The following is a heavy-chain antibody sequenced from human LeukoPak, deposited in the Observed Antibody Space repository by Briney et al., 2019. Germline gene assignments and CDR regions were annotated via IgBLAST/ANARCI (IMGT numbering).Heavy chain of an antibody. CDR2: ICSHGGCT. CDR1: EFSFSGYA. Sequence: PGGSLRLSCTVSEFSFSGYAVHWVRQAPGKGLEYVSGICSHGGCTFYANSVKGRFTISRDNSKNTLYLQMGSLRAEDMAVYYCAKSDDYSYYYMDVWGKGTTVTVSS. J-gene: IGHJ6*03. V-gene: IGHV3-64*01. CDR3: AKSDDYSYYYMDV.